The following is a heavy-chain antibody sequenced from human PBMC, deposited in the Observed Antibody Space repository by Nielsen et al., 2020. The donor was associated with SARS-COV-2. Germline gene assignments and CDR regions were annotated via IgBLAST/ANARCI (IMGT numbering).Heavy chain of an antibody. Sequence: SETLSLTCTVSGGSISSGDYYWSWIRQPPGKGLEWIGYIYYSGSTYYNPSLKSRVTISVDTSKNRFSLKLSSVTAADTALYYCARGPLLRYFDWLFDYWGQGTLVTVSS. D-gene: IGHD3-9*01. V-gene: IGHV4-30-4*01. CDR3: ARGPLLRYFDWLFDY. CDR1: GGSISSGDYY. CDR2: IYYSGST. J-gene: IGHJ4*02.